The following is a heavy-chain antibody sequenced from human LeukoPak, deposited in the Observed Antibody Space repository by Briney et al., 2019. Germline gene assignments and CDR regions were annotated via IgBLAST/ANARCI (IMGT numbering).Heavy chain of an antibody. CDR2: IIPIFGTA. CDR3: AREVGWLHPEGAFDI. CDR1: GGTFSSYA. V-gene: IGHV1-69*06. Sequence: GASVKVSCKASGGTFSSYAISWVRQAPGQGLEWMGGIIPIFGTANYAQKFQGRVTITADKSTSTAYMELSSLRSEDTAVYYCAREVGWLHPEGAFDIWGQGTMVTVSS. J-gene: IGHJ3*02. D-gene: IGHD5-12*01.